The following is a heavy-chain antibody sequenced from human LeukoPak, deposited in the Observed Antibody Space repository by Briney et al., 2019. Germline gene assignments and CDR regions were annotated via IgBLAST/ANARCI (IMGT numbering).Heavy chain of an antibody. CDR3: ARGFVVVPAAMGAY. V-gene: IGHV1-2*02. D-gene: IGHD2-2*01. Sequence: ASVKVSCKASGYTFTGYYMHWVRQAPGQGLEWMGWINPNSGGTNYAQKFQGRVTMTRDTSISTAYMELSRLRSDDTAVYHCARGFVVVPAAMGAYWGQGTLVTVSS. CDR2: INPNSGGT. CDR1: GYTFTGYY. J-gene: IGHJ4*02.